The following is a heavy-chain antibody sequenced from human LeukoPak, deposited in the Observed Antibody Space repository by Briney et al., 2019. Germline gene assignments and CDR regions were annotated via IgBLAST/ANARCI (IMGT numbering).Heavy chain of an antibody. CDR3: AASLMITFGGVPF. CDR2: IYYSGST. CDR1: GGSISSSSYY. D-gene: IGHD3-16*01. V-gene: IGHV4-39*01. J-gene: IGHJ4*02. Sequence: PSETLSLTCTVSGGSISSSSYYWGWIRQPPGKGLEWIGSIYYSGSTYYNPSLKSRVTISVDTSKNQFSLKLSSVTAADTAVYYCAASLMITFGGVPFWGQGTLVTVSS.